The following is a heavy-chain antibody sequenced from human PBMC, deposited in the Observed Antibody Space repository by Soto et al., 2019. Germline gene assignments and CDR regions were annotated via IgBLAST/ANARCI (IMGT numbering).Heavy chain of an antibody. CDR3: ARDRPSGTIFGVVISADYYYGMDV. V-gene: IGHV3-48*02. CDR1: GFTFSSYS. D-gene: IGHD3-3*01. J-gene: IGHJ6*02. Sequence: GGSLRLSCAASGFTFSSYSMNWVRQAPGKGLEWVSYISSSSSTIYYADSVKGRFTISRDNAKNSLYLQMNSLRDEDTAVYYCARDRPSGTIFGVVISADYYYGMDVWGQGTTVTVSS. CDR2: ISSSSSTI.